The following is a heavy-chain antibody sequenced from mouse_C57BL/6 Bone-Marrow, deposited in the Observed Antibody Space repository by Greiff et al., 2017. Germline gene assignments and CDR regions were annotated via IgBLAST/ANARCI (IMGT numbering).Heavy chain of an antibody. CDR3: ARLPLYDYDEDYYAMDY. CDR1: GYAFTNYL. J-gene: IGHJ4*01. V-gene: IGHV1-54*01. CDR2: INPGSGGN. Sequence: VQLQESGAELVRPGTSVKVSCKASGYAFTNYLIEWVKQRPGQGLEWIGVINPGSGGNNYNEKFKGKATLTADKSSSTAYMQLSSLTSEDSAVYFCARLPLYDYDEDYYAMDYWGKGTSVTVSS. D-gene: IGHD2-4*01.